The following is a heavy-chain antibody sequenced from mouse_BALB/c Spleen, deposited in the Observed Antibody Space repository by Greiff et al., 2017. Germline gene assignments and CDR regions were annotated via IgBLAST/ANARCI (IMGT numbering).Heavy chain of an antibody. V-gene: IGHV5-6*01. CDR2: ISSGGSYT. CDR3: ARKGEGVDY. CDR1: GFTFSSYG. J-gene: IGHJ2*01. Sequence: EVKLMESGGDLVKPGGSLKLSCAASGFTFSSYGMSWVRQTPDKRLEWVATISSGGSYTYYPDSVKGRFTISRDNAKNTLYLQMSSLKSEDTAMYYCARKGEGVDYWGQGTTLTVSS.